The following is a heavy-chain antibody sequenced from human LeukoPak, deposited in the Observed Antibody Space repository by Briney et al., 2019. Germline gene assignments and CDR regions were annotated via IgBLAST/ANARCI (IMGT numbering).Heavy chain of an antibody. D-gene: IGHD3-9*01. J-gene: IGHJ4*02. CDR3: AIITGDFDWSFDY. V-gene: IGHV1-18*01. CDR1: GYTLTELS. Sequence: ASVKVSCKVSGYTLTELSMHWVRQAPGQGLEWMGWISAYNGNTNYAQKLQGRVTMTTDTSTSTAYMELRSLRSDDTAVYYCAIITGDFDWSFDYWGQGTLVTVSS. CDR2: ISAYNGNT.